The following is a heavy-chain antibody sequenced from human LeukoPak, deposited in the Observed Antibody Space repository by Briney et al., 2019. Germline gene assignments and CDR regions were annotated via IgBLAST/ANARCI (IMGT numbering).Heavy chain of an antibody. V-gene: IGHV3-7*01. CDR3: ARIISLGA. J-gene: IGHJ5*02. D-gene: IGHD3-16*01. Sequence: GGSLRLSCAASGFTFNSYWMSWVRQAPGKGLEWVANIKKDGSEKNYVDSVKGRFTISRDNAKNSLYLQMDSLRAEDTAVYYCARIISLGAWGQGTLVTVSS. CDR2: IKKDGSEK. CDR1: GFTFNSYW.